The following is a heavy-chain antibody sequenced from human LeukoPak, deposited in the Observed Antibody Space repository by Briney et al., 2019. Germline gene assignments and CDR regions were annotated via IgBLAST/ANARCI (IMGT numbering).Heavy chain of an antibody. V-gene: IGHV3-30*02. Sequence: GGSLRLSCAASGFSFSSYGMHWVRQAPDKGLEWVAFIRNDGGEKYYADSVKGRFTISRDTSKSTLFLQMNSLRAEDTAVYYCARDSSSSAAAIDYWGQGTLVTVSS. J-gene: IGHJ4*02. D-gene: IGHD6-6*01. CDR3: ARDSSSSAAAIDY. CDR1: GFSFSSYG. CDR2: IRNDGGEK.